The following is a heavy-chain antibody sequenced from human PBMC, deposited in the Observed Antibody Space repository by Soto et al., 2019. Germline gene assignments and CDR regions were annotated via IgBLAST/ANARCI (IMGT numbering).Heavy chain of an antibody. J-gene: IGHJ6*04. CDR2: ISGGGGST. V-gene: IGHV3-23*01. CDR1: GFTFSSYA. Sequence: GGSLRLSCAASGFTFSSYAMNWVRQAPGKGLEWVSAISGGGGSTSYAGSVKGRFTISRDDSKNTLYLQMNSLRADDTAVYYCATDHYGMDVWGKGTTVTVSS. CDR3: ATDHYGMDV.